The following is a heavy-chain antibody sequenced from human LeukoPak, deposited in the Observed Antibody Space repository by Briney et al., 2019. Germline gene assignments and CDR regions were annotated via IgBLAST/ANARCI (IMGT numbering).Heavy chain of an antibody. CDR3: ARGTLYSGWSYYFDY. D-gene: IGHD6-19*01. CDR1: GGSISLSYYY. CDR2: VYYSGTT. J-gene: IGHJ4*02. V-gene: IGHV4-39*07. Sequence: SETLSLTCSVSGGSISLSYYYWGWIRQPPGKALGWIGSVYYSGTTSYNPSLKSRVTISVDMSKNHFSLRLSSVTAADTAMYYCARGTLYSGWSYYFDYWGQGSQVTVSS.